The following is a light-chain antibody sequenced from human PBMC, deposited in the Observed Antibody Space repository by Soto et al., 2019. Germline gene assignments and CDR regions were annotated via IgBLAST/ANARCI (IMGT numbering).Light chain of an antibody. Sequence: DFQMTQSPSTLSASVGDRVTITCRASQNINNWVAWYQQKPGKAPKLLIYAASTLQSGVPSRFSGSGSGTEFTLTISSLQSEDFAVYYCQQYKKWPRTFGHGTKVE. CDR3: QQYKKWPRT. CDR1: QNINNW. CDR2: AAS. J-gene: IGKJ1*01. V-gene: IGKV1-5*01.